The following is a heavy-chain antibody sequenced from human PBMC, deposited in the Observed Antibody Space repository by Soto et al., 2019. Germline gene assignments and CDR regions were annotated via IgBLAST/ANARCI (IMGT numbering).Heavy chain of an antibody. CDR3: VIGPNSRLLVTTWDY. CDR1: GFTFSDHY. D-gene: IGHD4-17*01. J-gene: IGHJ4*02. V-gene: IGHV3-72*01. Sequence: EVQLVESGGGLVQPGGSLRLSCVVSGFTFSDHYMDWVRQAPGKGLEWVGRIRNKANSYTTVYAAAVKGRFTISRNDSNHKMYLKMDSLKIEDTAVYYCVIGPNSRLLVTTWDYWGQGTLVTVSS. CDR2: IRNKANSYTT.